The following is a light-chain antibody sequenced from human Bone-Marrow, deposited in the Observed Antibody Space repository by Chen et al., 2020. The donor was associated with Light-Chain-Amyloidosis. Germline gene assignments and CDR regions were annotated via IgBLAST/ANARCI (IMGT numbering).Light chain of an antibody. CDR2: RDX. CDR1: DXXXKY. CDR3: QSADXSGTYEVI. V-gene: IGLV3-25*03. Sequence: SYEXTQPPSVSVSPGQTXRXTXXGDDXXXKYAYWYQQKPGXAPVLVIHRDXERPSGISERFSGSSSGTTATXXISGVXAAXXAGYHXQSADXSGTYEVIFGGGTKLTVL. J-gene: IGLJ2*01.